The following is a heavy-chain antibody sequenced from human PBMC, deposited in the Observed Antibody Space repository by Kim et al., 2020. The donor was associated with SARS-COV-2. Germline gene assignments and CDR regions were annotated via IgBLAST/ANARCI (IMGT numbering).Heavy chain of an antibody. V-gene: IGHV3-48*02. CDR2: ISSSSSTI. D-gene: IGHD3-10*01. CDR3: ARDRGVLLWFGEFEANEYYVDY. Sequence: GGSLRLSCAASGFTFSSYSMNWVRQAPGKGLEWVSYISSSSSTIYYADSVKGRFTISRDNAKNSLYLQMNSLRDEDTAVYYCARDRGVLLWFGEFEANEYYVDYWGQGTLVTVSS. J-gene: IGHJ4*02. CDR1: GFTFSSYS.